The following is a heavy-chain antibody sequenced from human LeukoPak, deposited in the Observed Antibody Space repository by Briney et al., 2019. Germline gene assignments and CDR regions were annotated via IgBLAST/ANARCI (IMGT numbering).Heavy chain of an antibody. CDR2: ISAYNGNT. CDR1: GYTFTSYG. D-gene: IGHD3-22*01. CDR3: TRESNYYDSSGFTDY. Sequence: GASVKVSCKASGYTFTSYGISWVRHAPGQGLEWMGWISAYNGNTNYAQKLQGRVTMTTDKSTSTASMELRSLSFDDMPVYYSTRESNYYDSSGFTDYSGQGPLVTVSS. V-gene: IGHV1-18*03. J-gene: IGHJ4*02.